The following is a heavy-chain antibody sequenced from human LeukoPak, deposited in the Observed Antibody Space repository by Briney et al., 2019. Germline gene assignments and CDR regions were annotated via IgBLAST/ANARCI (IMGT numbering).Heavy chain of an antibody. CDR2: ISYDGSNK. CDR1: GFTFSSYA. Sequence: PGRSLRLSCAASGFTFSSYAMHWVRQAPGKGLEWVAVISYDGSNKYYADSVKGRFTISGDNSKNTLYLQMNSLRAEDTAVYYCARPLQPYCSGGSCYSNWFDPWGQGTLVTVSS. CDR3: ARPLQPYCSGGSCYSNWFDP. J-gene: IGHJ5*02. V-gene: IGHV3-30-3*01. D-gene: IGHD2-15*01.